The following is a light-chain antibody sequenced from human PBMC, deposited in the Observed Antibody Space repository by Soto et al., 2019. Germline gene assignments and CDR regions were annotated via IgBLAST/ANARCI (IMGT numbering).Light chain of an antibody. V-gene: IGKV1-33*01. CDR3: QQYDNLPLT. CDR2: DAS. Sequence: DIQMTQSPSSLSASVGDRVTITCQASQDISNYLNWYQQKPGKAPKLLIYDASNLETGVPSRFSRSGSGTDFTFTISSLQPEDIATYYCQQYDNLPLTFGGGTMVEIK. CDR1: QDISNY. J-gene: IGKJ4*01.